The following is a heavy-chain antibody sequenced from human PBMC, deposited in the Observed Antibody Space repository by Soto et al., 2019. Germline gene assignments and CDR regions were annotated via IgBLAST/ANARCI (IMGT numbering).Heavy chain of an antibody. CDR2: IIPILGIA. J-gene: IGHJ4*02. D-gene: IGHD2-2*01. CDR3: AREVEGEYGVPAANMGPIPHY. V-gene: IGHV1-69*04. Sequence: GASVKVSCKASGGTFSSYTISWVRQAPGQGLEWMGRIIPILGIANYAQKFQGRVTITADKSTSTAYMELSSLRSEDTAVYYCAREVEGEYGVPAANMGPIPHYWGQGTLVTVSS. CDR1: GGTFSSYT.